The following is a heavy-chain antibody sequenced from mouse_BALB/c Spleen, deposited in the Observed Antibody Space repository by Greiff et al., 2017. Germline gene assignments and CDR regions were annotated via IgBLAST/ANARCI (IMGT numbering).Heavy chain of an antibody. CDR1: GFTFSSFG. CDR2: ISSGSSTI. Sequence: DVMLVESGGGLVQPGGSRKLSCAASGFTFSSFGMHWVRQAPEKGLEWVAYISSGSSTIYYADTVKGRFTISRDNPKNTLFLQMTSLRSEDTAMYYCARGGYYEFAYWGQGTLVTVSA. CDR3: ARGGYYEFAY. V-gene: IGHV5-17*02. J-gene: IGHJ3*01. D-gene: IGHD2-3*01.